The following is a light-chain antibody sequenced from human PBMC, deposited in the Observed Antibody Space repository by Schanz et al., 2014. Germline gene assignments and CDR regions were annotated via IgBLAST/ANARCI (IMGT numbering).Light chain of an antibody. Sequence: EVVLTQSPGSLSLSPGERGTLSCRASQGVTSNYLAWYQQRPGQAPRLLIYGASSRATGIPDRFSGSGSGTDFTLTISSLEPEDFAVYYCQQRSNWYTFGQGTKLEIK. CDR3: QQRSNWYT. J-gene: IGKJ2*01. CDR1: QGVTSNY. CDR2: GAS. V-gene: IGKV3D-20*02.